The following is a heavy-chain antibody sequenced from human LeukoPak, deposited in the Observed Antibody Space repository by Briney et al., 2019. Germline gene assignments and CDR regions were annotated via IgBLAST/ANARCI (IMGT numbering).Heavy chain of an antibody. CDR2: IYYSGST. CDR3: ARALRLGELSLPPFDY. Sequence: SETLSLTCSVSGGSISSGGYYWSWIRQHPGKGLEWIGYIYYSGSTYYNPSLKSRVTISVDTSKNQFSLKLSSVTAADTAVYYCARALRLGELSLPPFDYWGQGTLVTVSS. CDR1: GGSISSGGYY. V-gene: IGHV4-31*03. D-gene: IGHD3-16*02. J-gene: IGHJ4*02.